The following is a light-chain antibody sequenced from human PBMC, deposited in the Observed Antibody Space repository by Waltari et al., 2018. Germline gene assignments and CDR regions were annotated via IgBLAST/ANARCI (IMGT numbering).Light chain of an antibody. Sequence: DIQMTQSPSTLSASVGDRVTITCRVSQSISSWLAWYQQKPGKAPKLLIYKASSLESGVPSRFSGSGSGTEFTLTISSLQPDDFATYYCQQYNSYSITFGPGTKVDIK. CDR2: KAS. J-gene: IGKJ3*01. V-gene: IGKV1-5*03. CDR3: QQYNSYSIT. CDR1: QSISSW.